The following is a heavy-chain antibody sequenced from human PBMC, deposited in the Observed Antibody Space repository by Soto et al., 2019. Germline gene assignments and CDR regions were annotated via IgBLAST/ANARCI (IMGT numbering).Heavy chain of an antibody. J-gene: IGHJ5*02. Sequence: LRLSCAASGFTFSIYSMNWVRQAPGKGLEWVSYISSSSSTIYYADSVKGRFTISRDNAKNSLYLQMNSLRAEDTAVYYCAREYCSSTSCLNWFDPWGQGTLVTVS. CDR3: AREYCSSTSCLNWFDP. CDR2: ISSSSSTI. CDR1: GFTFSIYS. V-gene: IGHV3-48*01. D-gene: IGHD2-2*01.